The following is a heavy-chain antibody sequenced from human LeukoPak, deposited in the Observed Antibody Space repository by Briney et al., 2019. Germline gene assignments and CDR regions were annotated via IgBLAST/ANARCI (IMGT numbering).Heavy chain of an antibody. CDR2: TSGSGGST. CDR3: AREGGEWELLRTFDY. J-gene: IGHJ4*02. V-gene: IGHV3-23*01. CDR1: GFTFSSYA. Sequence: PGGSLRLSCAASGFTFSSYAMSWVRQAPGKGLECVSATSGSGGSTYYADSVKGRFTISRDNSKYTLYLQMNSLRAEDTAVYYCAREGGEWELLRTFDYWGQGTLVTVSS. D-gene: IGHD1-26*01.